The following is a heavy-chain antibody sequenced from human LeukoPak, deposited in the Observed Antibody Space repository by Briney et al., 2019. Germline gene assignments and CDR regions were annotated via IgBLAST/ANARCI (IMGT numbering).Heavy chain of an antibody. D-gene: IGHD5-12*01. CDR2: ISSNGGST. CDR3: ARGPSGYHNT. J-gene: IGHJ4*02. V-gene: IGHV3-64*01. Sequence: GGSLRLSCAASGFNFSNYAMHWVRQAPGKGLEYVSAISSNGGSTYYAHSVKGRFTISRDNSKNTLYLQMNSLRAEDTAVYYCARGPSGYHNTGGQGTLVTVSS. CDR1: GFNFSNYA.